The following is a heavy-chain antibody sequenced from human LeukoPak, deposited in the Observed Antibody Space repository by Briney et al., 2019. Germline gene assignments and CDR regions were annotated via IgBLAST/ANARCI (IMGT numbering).Heavy chain of an antibody. Sequence: PGGSLRLSCAISGFTFSSYAVSWVRQAPGKGLEWVSAISGSGGSTYYADSVKGRFTISRDNSKNTLYLQMNSLRAEDTAVYYCATPSKVSYYDSSGYYYGSPDWGQGTLVTVSS. CDR1: GFTFSSYA. CDR2: ISGSGGST. V-gene: IGHV3-23*01. J-gene: IGHJ4*02. CDR3: ATPSKVSYYDSSGYYYGSPD. D-gene: IGHD3-22*01.